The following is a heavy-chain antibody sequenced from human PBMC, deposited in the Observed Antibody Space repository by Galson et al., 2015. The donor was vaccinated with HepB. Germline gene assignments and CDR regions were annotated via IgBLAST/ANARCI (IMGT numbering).Heavy chain of an antibody. J-gene: IGHJ4*02. CDR3: AKDFYDY. V-gene: IGHV3-20*04. Sequence: SLRLSCAASGFTFDDHGMNWVRQAPGKGLEWVSGITWNGGSTGYADSVKGRFTISRDNAKNSLYLQMNNLRAEDTAVYYCAKDFYDYWGQGTLVTVSS. CDR1: GFTFDDHG. D-gene: IGHD2/OR15-2a*01. CDR2: ITWNGGST.